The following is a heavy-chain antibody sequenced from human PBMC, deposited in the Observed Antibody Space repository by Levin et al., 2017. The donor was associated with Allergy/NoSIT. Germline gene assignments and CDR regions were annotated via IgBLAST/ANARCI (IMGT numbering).Heavy chain of an antibody. V-gene: IGHV1-69*02. D-gene: IGHD2-21*02. CDR3: ARGPGCGGDCDFDL. J-gene: IGHJ2*01. CDR2: IIPILGIA. Sequence: ASVKVSCKASGGTFSSYTISWVRQAPGQGLEWMGRIIPILGIANYAQKFQGRVTITADKSTSTAYMELSSLRSEDTAVYYCARGPGCGGDCDFDLWGRGTLVTVSS. CDR1: GGTFSSYT.